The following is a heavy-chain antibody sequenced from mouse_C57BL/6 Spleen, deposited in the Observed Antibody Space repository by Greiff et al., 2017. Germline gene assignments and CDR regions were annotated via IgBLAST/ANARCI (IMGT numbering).Heavy chain of an antibody. CDR1: GYTFTSYW. Sequence: QVQLQQSGAELVKPGASVKMSCKASGYTFTSYWITWVKQRPGQGLEWIGDIYPGSGSTNYNEKFKSKATLTVDTSSSTAYMQLSSLTSEDSAVYYCARSGYGSRYYYAMDYWGQGTSVTVSS. V-gene: IGHV1-55*01. CDR2: IYPGSGST. J-gene: IGHJ4*01. D-gene: IGHD1-1*01. CDR3: ARSGYGSRYYYAMDY.